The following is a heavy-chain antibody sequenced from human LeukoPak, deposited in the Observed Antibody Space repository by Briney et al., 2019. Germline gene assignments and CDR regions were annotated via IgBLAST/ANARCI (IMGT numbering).Heavy chain of an antibody. CDR2: IWHDGSNK. D-gene: IGHD6-13*01. J-gene: IGHJ3*02. Sequence: GGSLRLSCTASAFSFSSYSMHWVRQAPGKGLEWVAVIWHDGSNKWSADSVKGRFTISRDNSMNTLYLQMSSLRAEDTAVYYCAIDRRVTAGYDAFDIWGQGTMVTVSS. V-gene: IGHV3-33*01. CDR3: AIDRRVTAGYDAFDI. CDR1: AFSFSSYS.